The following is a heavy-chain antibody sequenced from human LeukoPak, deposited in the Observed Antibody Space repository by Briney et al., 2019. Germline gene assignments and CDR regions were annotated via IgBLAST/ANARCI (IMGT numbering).Heavy chain of an antibody. D-gene: IGHD3-22*01. CDR3: ARVDDSSGYYGGLDY. J-gene: IGHJ4*02. V-gene: IGHV3-21*01. CDR2: ISSSSSYI. CDR1: GFTFSSYS. Sequence: GGSLRLSCAASGFTFSSYSMNWVRQAPGKGLGWVSSISSSSSYIYYADSVKGRFTISRDNAKNSLYLQMNSLRAEDTAVYYCARVDDSSGYYGGLDYWGQGTLVTVSS.